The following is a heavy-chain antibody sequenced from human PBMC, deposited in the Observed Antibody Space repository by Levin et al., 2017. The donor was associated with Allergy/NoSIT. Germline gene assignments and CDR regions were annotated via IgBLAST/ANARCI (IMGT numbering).Heavy chain of an antibody. CDR2: ISYDGSNK. J-gene: IGHJ6*02. CDR1: GFTFSSYG. V-gene: IGHV3-30*18. CDR3: AKDEYYDFWSGYYRSYYYDGMDV. D-gene: IGHD3-3*01. Sequence: GGSLRLSCAASGFTFSSYGMHWVRQAPGKGLEWVAVISYDGSNKYYADSVKGRFTISRDNSKNTLYLQMNSLRAEDTAVYYCAKDEYYDFWSGYYRSYYYDGMDVWGQGTTVTVSS.